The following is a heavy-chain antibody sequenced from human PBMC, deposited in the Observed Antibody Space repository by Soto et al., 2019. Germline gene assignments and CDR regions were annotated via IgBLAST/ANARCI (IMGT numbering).Heavy chain of an antibody. CDR3: ARLGGYCSGTSCYGYYGMDV. J-gene: IGHJ6*02. Sequence: ASVKVSCKASGYTFTSYAIHWVRQAPGQRLECMGWINAGNGNTKYSQKFQGRVTITRDTSASTAYMELSSLTSEDTAVYYCARLGGYCSGTSCYGYYGMDVWGQGTTVTVSS. V-gene: IGHV1-3*01. CDR1: GYTFTSYA. CDR2: INAGNGNT. D-gene: IGHD2-2*01.